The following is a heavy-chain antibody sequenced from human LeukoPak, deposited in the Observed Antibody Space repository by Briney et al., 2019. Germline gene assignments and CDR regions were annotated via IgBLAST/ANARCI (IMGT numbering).Heavy chain of an antibody. Sequence: GGSLRLSCAVSGFTFTDYWMNWVRQAPGKGLEWVASIRQDGGEKSYVDSVKGRFTISRDDTKNSLYLQMSSLRVEDTAVYYCARVKVGAPRLDYWGQGTLVTVSS. V-gene: IGHV3-7*01. CDR3: ARVKVGAPRLDY. D-gene: IGHD1-26*01. CDR1: GFTFTDYW. J-gene: IGHJ4*02. CDR2: IRQDGGEK.